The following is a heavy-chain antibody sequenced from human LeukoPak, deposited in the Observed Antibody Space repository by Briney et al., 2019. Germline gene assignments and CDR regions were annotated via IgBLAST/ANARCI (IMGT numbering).Heavy chain of an antibody. CDR3: AKDGSRSSGFDY. V-gene: IGHV3-33*06. J-gene: IGHJ4*02. CDR2: IWYDGSNK. Sequence: GRSLRLSCAASGFTFSSYGMHWVRQAPGKGLEWVAVIWYDGSNKYYADSVKGRFTISRDNSKNTLYLQMNSLRAEDTAVYYCAKDGSRSSGFDYWGQGTLVTVSS. CDR1: GFTFSSYG. D-gene: IGHD6-6*01.